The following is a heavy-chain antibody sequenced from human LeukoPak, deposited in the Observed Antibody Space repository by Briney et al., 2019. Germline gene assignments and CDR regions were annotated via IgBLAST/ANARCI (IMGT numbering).Heavy chain of an antibody. CDR2: INTDGTTT. V-gene: IGHV3-74*01. CDR3: VRVGFLMPGATWNYAFDY. J-gene: IGHJ4*02. Sequence: GGSLRLSCAASGFTFSNYWMHWVRQAPGRGLVWVSRINTDGTTTNYADSVKGRFTISRDNAKNTLYLQMNSLRAEDTAVYYCVRVGFLMPGATWNYAFDYWGQGTLVGVSS. CDR1: GFTFSNYW. D-gene: IGHD1-26*01.